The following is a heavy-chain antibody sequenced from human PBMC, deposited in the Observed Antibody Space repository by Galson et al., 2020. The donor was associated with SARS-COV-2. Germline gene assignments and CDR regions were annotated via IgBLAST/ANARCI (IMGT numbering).Heavy chain of an antibody. CDR1: GGSISSGGYY. J-gene: IGHJ5*02. CDR2: IYYSGST. V-gene: IGHV4-31*03. Sequence: SEPLFLTCTVSGGSISSGGYYWSWIRQHPGKGLEWIGYIYYSGSTYYNPSLKSRVTISVDTSKNQFSLKLSSVTAADTAVYYCARDRTFPDMGFVEWLFGGFDPWGQGTLVTVSS. CDR3: ARDRTFPDMGFVEWLFGGFDP. D-gene: IGHD3-3*01.